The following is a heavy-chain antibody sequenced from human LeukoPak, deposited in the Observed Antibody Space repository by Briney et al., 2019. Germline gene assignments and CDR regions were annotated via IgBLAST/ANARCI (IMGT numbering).Heavy chain of an antibody. CDR3: ARAGDRRGNYYYYGMDV. V-gene: IGHV1-69*04. D-gene: IGHD3-16*01. CDR1: GGTFSSYA. J-gene: IGHJ6*02. CDR2: IIPIFGIA. Sequence: ASVKVSCKASGGTFSSYAISWVRQAPGQGLEWMGRIIPIFGIANYAQKFQGRVTITADKSTSTAYMELSSLRSEDTAVYYCARAGDRRGNYYYYGMDVWGQGTTATVSS.